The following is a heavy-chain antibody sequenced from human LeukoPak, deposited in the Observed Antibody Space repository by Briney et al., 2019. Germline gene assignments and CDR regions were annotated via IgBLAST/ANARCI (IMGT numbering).Heavy chain of an antibody. CDR3: ARVPKRGYSYGFGY. Sequence: EASVKVSCKASGYTFTSYDINWVRQATGQGLECMGWMNPNSGNTGYAQKFQGRVTMTRNTSISTAYMELSSLRSEDTAVYYCARVPKRGYSYGFGYWGQGTLVTVSS. J-gene: IGHJ4*02. V-gene: IGHV1-8*01. CDR1: GYTFTSYD. D-gene: IGHD5-18*01. CDR2: MNPNSGNT.